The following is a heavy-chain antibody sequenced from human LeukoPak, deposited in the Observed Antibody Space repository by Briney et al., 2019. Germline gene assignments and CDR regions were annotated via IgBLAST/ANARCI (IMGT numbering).Heavy chain of an antibody. Sequence: GGSLRLSCAASGFTFSSYSMNWVRQAPGKGLEWVSPITSSSSYIYYADSVKGRFTISRDNAKNSLYLQMNSLGDEDTAVYYCASGRNVGITGTTGAFDIWGQGTMVTVSS. D-gene: IGHD1-7*01. CDR3: ASGRNVGITGTTGAFDI. CDR1: GFTFSSYS. CDR2: ITSSSSYI. V-gene: IGHV3-21*01. J-gene: IGHJ3*02.